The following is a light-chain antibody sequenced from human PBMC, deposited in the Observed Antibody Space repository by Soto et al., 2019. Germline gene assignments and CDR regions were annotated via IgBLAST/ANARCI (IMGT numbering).Light chain of an antibody. CDR2: GAS. CDR3: QQYNTGPPRFT. J-gene: IGKJ3*01. Sequence: EIVLTQSPATLSVSPGERATLSCRASQSVSSNLAWYQQKPGQAPRLLIYGASSRATGIPARFSGSGFDREFTRTISSLQSEDFAVYYCQQYNTGPPRFTFGPGTKVDIK. CDR1: QSVSSN. V-gene: IGKV3-15*01.